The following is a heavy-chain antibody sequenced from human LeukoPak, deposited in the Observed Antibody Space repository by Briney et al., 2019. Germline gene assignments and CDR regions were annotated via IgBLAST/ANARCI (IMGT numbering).Heavy chain of an antibody. J-gene: IGHJ4*02. CDR1: GFTFSSYA. Sequence: GGSLRLSCAASGFTFSSYAMSWVRQAPGKGLEWVSAISGSGGSTYYADSVKGRFTISRDNSKNTLYLQMDSLRAEDTAVYYCASNRWFGESDYWGQGTLVTVSS. V-gene: IGHV3-23*01. D-gene: IGHD3-10*01. CDR3: ASNRWFGESDY. CDR2: ISGSGGST.